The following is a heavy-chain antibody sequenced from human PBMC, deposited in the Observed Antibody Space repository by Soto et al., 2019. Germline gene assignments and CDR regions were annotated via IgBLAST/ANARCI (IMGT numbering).Heavy chain of an antibody. CDR2: ISSDGYNE. CDR3: AGGGPHGSSWYFDY. V-gene: IGHV3-30*09. D-gene: IGHD6-13*01. J-gene: IGHJ4*02. Sequence: QVQLVESGGGVVQPGRSLRLSCAASGFTFSNYAIHWVRQAPGKGLEWVAVISSDGYNEYYADSVKGRFAISRDNSKNTLSLQMNSLRARDTAVYYCAGGGPHGSSWYFDYWGQGTLVTVSS. CDR1: GFTFSNYA.